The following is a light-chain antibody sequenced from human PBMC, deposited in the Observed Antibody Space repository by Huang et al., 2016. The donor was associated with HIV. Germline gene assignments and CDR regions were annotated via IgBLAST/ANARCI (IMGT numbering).Light chain of an antibody. CDR3: QQYVTSPWT. Sequence: EIMLTQSPGTLSLSPGERTTLSCRASQSVSSNYLAWYQQKPGQAPRLLIYGASSRATGIPDGFSGSGSGTDFTLTISRLEPEDFAVYFCQQYVTSPWTFGQGTKVEIK. CDR1: QSVSSNY. J-gene: IGKJ1*01. V-gene: IGKV3-20*01. CDR2: GAS.